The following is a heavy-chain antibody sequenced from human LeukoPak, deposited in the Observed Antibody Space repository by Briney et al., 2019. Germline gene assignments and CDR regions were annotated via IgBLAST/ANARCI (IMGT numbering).Heavy chain of an antibody. CDR2: ISWNSGSI. J-gene: IGHJ4*02. D-gene: IGHD6-19*01. CDR3: TRAVGGWYYFDY. V-gene: IGHV3-9*01. Sequence: QPGRSLRLSCAASGFTFDDYAMHWVRQAPGKGLEWVSGISWNSGSIGYADSVKGRFTISRDNAKNSLYLQMNSLKTEDTAVYYCTRAVGGWYYFDYWGQGTLVTVSS. CDR1: GFTFDDYA.